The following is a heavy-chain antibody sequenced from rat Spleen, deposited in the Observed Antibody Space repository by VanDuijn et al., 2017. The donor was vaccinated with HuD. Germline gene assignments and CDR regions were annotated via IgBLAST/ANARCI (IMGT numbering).Heavy chain of an antibody. CDR3: TRENYYSGDY. CDR2: ITNTGGNL. Sequence: EVQLMESGGGLVQPGRSLKLSCVASGFTFNKYWMNWIRQAPGKGLEWVASITNTGGNLYYPDSMKGRFTISRDNAQNTLYLQMNSLRSEDTATYYCTRENYYSGDYWGLGVMVIVSS. CDR1: GFTFNKYW. J-gene: IGHJ2*01. D-gene: IGHD1-1*01. V-gene: IGHV5-31*01.